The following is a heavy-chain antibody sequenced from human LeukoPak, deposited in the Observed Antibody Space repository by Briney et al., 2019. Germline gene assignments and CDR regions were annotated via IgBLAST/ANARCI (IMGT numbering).Heavy chain of an antibody. V-gene: IGHV3-30*02. CDR3: VKDIHYYGSGNYYNGYFDY. CDR1: GFTFSSYG. Sequence: QPGGSLRLSCAASGFTFSSYGMHWVRQAPGKGLEWVAVIWYDGSNKYYADSVKGRFTISRDNSKNTLYLQVSSLRAEDTAVYYCVKDIHYYGSGNYYNGYFDYWGQGTLVTVSS. D-gene: IGHD3-10*01. CDR2: IWYDGSNK. J-gene: IGHJ4*02.